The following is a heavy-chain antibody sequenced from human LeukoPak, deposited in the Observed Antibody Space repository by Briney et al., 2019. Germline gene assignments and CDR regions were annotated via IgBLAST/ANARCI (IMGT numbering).Heavy chain of an antibody. D-gene: IGHD4-11*01. CDR3: AKEGEYSNGRPLDY. J-gene: IGHJ4*02. CDR1: GFSFSSYG. Sequence: PGRSLRLSCAASGFSFSSYGMHWVRQAPGKGLEWVALISYDGSNKYYADSVKGRFTIPRDNSKNTLYLQMNSLRAEDTAVYYCAKEGEYSNGRPLDYWGKGLLVTVSS. CDR2: ISYDGSNK. V-gene: IGHV3-30*18.